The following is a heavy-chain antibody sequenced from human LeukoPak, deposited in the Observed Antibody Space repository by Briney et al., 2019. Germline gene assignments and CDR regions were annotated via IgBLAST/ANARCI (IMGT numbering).Heavy chain of an antibody. CDR2: IYENGGTT. J-gene: IGHJ5*02. Sequence: GGSLRLSCVGSGFTFRSHAMSWVRQAPEKGLEFVSGIYENGGTTYYADSVKGRFTISRDNSKNTLYLQMNSLRAEDTAVYYCALVPDRTGNWFDPWGQGTLVTVSS. V-gene: IGHV3-23*01. D-gene: IGHD1-14*01. CDR3: ALVPDRTGNWFDP. CDR1: GFTFRSHA.